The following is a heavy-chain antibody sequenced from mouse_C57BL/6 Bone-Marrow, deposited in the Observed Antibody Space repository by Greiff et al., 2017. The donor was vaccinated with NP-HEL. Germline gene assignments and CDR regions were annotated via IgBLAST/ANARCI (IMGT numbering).Heavy chain of an antibody. CDR2: IDPSDSYT. V-gene: IGHV1-59*01. J-gene: IGHJ1*03. CDR3: ARPYYYGSGYWYFDV. D-gene: IGHD1-1*01. Sequence: QVQLKQPGAELVRPGTSVKLSCKASGYTFTSYWMHWVKQRPGQGLEWIGVIDPSDSYTNYNQKFKGKATLTVDTSSSTAYMQLSSLTSEYSAVYYCARPYYYGSGYWYFDVWGTGTTVTVSS. CDR1: GYTFTSYW.